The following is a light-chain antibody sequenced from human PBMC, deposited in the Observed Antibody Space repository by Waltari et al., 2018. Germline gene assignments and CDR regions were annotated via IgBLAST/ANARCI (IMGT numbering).Light chain of an antibody. CDR3: QSYDSSLSGSV. CDR2: GNN. CDR1: SSSIAPGSA. J-gene: IGLJ2*01. Sequence: QSVLTQPPSVSGAPGQRVTIPCTGSSSSIAPGSAVNCYQQLPGTAPKLLIYGNNNRPSGVPDRFSGSKSGTSASLAITGLQAEDEADYYCQSYDSSLSGSVFGGGTILTVL. V-gene: IGLV1-40*01.